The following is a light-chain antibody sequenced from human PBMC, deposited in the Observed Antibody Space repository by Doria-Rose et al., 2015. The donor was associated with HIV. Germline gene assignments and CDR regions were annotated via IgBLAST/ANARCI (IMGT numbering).Light chain of an antibody. CDR1: QGITSN. V-gene: IGKV1-39*01. J-gene: IGKJ2*01. CDR2: TAT. Sequence: DVQLTQSPSSLSASVGDRVTITCRASQGITSNLNWYQQKAGKAPKLLIFTATTLRSGVPSRFSGGGSGTDFTLTISSLQPEDFATYYCQQTYSFPYSFGQGTKLDIE. CDR3: QQTYSFPYS.